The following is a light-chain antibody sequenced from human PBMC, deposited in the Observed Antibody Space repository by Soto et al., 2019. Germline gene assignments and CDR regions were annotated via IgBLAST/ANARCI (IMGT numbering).Light chain of an antibody. Sequence: EIVLTHSPATLPSFPGERVTRSCGAIQSVTSNYLAWYQQNPGQSPRLLIFCASIRDTGLPDRFSGGGSGRDFPLTISRLEPEDSAVYYCHQYGSSPGTFGQGTKMDIK. CDR2: CAS. CDR1: QSVTSNY. V-gene: IGKV3-20*01. CDR3: HQYGSSPGT. J-gene: IGKJ1*01.